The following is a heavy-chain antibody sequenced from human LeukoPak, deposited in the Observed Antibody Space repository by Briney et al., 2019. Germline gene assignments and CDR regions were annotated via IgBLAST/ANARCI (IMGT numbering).Heavy chain of an antibody. CDR1: GFTFSRHT. J-gene: IGHJ6*04. CDR3: AELGITMIGGV. D-gene: IGHD3-10*02. Sequence: GGSLRLSCAASGFTFSRHTMNWVRQAPGKGLEWVSSISGSRTHLYYADSLKGRFTISRDNAKNSLYLQMNSLRAEDTAVYYCAELGITMIGGVWGKGTTVTISS. CDR2: ISGSRTHL. V-gene: IGHV3-21*01.